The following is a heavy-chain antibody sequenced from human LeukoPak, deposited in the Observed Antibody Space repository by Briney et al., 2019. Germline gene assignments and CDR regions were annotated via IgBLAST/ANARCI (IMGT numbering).Heavy chain of an antibody. D-gene: IGHD6-19*01. CDR2: ILYDGSNK. CDR3: ARLTGWDNYYSYMDV. CDR1: GFTFSSYG. J-gene: IGHJ6*03. V-gene: IGHV3-30*02. Sequence: PGGSLRLSCAAAGFTFSSYGMYWVRQAPSKGLEWAASILYDGSNKFYLDSVKGRLTISRDNSRNTLYLQMNSLRAEDTAVYYCARLTGWDNYYSYMDVWGKGTTVTVSS.